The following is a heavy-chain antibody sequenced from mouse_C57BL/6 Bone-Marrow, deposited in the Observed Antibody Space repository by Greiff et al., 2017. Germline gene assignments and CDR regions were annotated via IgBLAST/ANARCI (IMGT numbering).Heavy chain of an antibody. J-gene: IGHJ1*03. CDR1: GFTFSSYA. CDR2: ISDGGSYT. CDR3: AREIYYDYDGDWYFDV. V-gene: IGHV5-4*01. Sequence: EVQVVESGGGLVKPGGSLKLSCAASGFTFSSYAMSWVRQTPEKRLEWVATISDGGSYTYYPDNVKGRFTISRDNAKNNLYLQLSHLKSEDTAMYYCAREIYYDYDGDWYFDVWGTGTTVTVSS. D-gene: IGHD2-4*01.